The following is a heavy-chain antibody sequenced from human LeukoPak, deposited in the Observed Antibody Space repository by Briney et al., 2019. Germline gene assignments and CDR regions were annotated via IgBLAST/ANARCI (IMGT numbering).Heavy chain of an antibody. D-gene: IGHD2-8*01. CDR3: ARALIGYYFDY. V-gene: IGHV3-21*06. CDR1: GFTFSSYG. Sequence: GGTLRLSCAASGFTFSSYGMSWVRRAPGKGLEWVSSVSNSGDYIHYADSVKGRFTISRDNSKNSLYLQMNSLRAEDTAVYYCARALIGYYFDYWGQGTLVTVSS. CDR2: VSNSGDYI. J-gene: IGHJ4*02.